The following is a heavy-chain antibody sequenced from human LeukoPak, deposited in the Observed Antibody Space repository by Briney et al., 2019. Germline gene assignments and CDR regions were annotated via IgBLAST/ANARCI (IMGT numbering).Heavy chain of an antibody. J-gene: IGHJ4*02. CDR1: GGSISSYY. CDR3: ARGYCSGGSCYSTTPFDY. Sequence: SETLSLTCTVSGGSISSYYWSWIRRPPGKGLEWIGDIYYSGSINYNPPLKSRVTISVDTSKNQFSLKLSFVTAADTAVYYCARGYCSGGSCYSTTPFDYWGQGTLVTVSS. V-gene: IGHV4-59*01. D-gene: IGHD2-15*01. CDR2: IYYSGSI.